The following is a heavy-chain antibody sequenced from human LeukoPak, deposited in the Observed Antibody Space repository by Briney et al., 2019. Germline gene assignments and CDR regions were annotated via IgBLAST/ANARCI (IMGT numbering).Heavy chain of an antibody. D-gene: IGHD3-16*01. CDR2: IGNSCGAT. J-gene: IGHJ3*02. Sequence: PGGSLRLSCAASGFSFSNYAMSWVRQAPGKGLKWVSGIGNSCGATYYADSVQGRFTISRDNSRNTLHLQMTSLRADDTAIYYCAKDVYVWGTNSYTLDIWGQGTMVTVSS. CDR1: GFSFSNYA. V-gene: IGHV3-23*01. CDR3: AKDVYVWGTNSYTLDI.